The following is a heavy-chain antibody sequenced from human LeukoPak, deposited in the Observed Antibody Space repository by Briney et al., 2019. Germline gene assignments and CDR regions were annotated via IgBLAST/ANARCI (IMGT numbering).Heavy chain of an antibody. CDR1: GFTFSSYS. Sequence: GGSLRLSCAASGFTFSSYSMNWVRQAPGKGLEWVSYISGSSTTIYYADSVKGRFTISRDNAKNSLYLQMNSLRAEDTAVYYCARRTRDSSGYYYFDYWGQGTLVTVSS. CDR2: ISGSSTTI. CDR3: ARRTRDSSGYYYFDY. J-gene: IGHJ4*02. V-gene: IGHV3-48*04. D-gene: IGHD3-22*01.